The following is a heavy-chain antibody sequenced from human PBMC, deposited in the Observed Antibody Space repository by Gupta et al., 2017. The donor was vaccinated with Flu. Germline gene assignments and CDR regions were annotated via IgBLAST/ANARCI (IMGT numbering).Heavy chain of an antibody. J-gene: IGHJ5*02. CDR3: AREVVNNWLDP. V-gene: IGHV3-74*01. CDR2: IKFDGSAT. D-gene: IGHD2-15*01. Sequence: EVQLVESGGGLVQPGGSLSLSCAASGFTFSSHWMHWVRQAPGKGLVGVSRIKFDGSATSYADSVKGRFTISRDNAKDTLYLQMNRLRAEDTALYYCAREVVNNWLDPWGQGTLVTVSS. CDR1: GFTFSSHW.